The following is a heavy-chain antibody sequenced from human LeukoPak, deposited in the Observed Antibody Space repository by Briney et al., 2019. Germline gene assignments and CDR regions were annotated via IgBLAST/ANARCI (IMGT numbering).Heavy chain of an antibody. D-gene: IGHD3-22*01. CDR3: ARGLSAYYDSSGYYGLGY. CDR1: GYTFTSYG. CDR2: ISAYNGNT. Sequence: GASVKVSCKASGYTFTSYGISWVRQAPGQGLEWMGWISAYNGNTNYAQKLQGRVTMTTDTSTSTDYMELRSLRSDDTAVYYCARGLSAYYDSSGYYGLGYWGQGTLVTVSS. J-gene: IGHJ4*02. V-gene: IGHV1-18*01.